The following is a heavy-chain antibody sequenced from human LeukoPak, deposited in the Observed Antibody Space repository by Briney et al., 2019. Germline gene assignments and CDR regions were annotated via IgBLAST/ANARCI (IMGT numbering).Heavy chain of an antibody. CDR1: GFTFSSYE. CDR2: ISSSGSTI. V-gene: IGHV3-48*03. Sequence: GGSLRLSCAASGFTFSSYEMNWVRQAPGKGLEWVSYISSSGSTIYYADSVKGRFTISRDNAKNSLYLQMNSLRAEDTAVYYWAELGITMSGGFGGKGTTVTISS. CDR3: AELGITMSGGF. J-gene: IGHJ6*03. D-gene: IGHD3-10*02.